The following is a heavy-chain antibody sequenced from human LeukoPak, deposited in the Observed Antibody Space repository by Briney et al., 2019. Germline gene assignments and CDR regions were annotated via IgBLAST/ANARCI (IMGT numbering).Heavy chain of an antibody. J-gene: IGHJ3*02. CDR1: GFTFSSYS. Sequence: GRCLRLSCAASGFTFSSYSMNWVRQAPGKGLEWVSSISSSSSYIYYADSVKGRFTISRDNAKNSLYLQMNSLRAEDTAVYYCARDGRRAFDIWGQGTMVTVSS. V-gene: IGHV3-21*01. CDR2: ISSSSSYI. CDR3: ARDGRRAFDI.